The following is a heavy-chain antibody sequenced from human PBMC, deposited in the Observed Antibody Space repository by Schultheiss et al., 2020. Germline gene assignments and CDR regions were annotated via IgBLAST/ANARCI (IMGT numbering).Heavy chain of an antibody. D-gene: IGHD3-10*01. V-gene: IGHV4-59*06. CDR1: GASISSYY. CDR2: IYYSGST. Sequence: SATLSLTCTVSGASISSYYWSWIRQPAGKGLEWIGYIYYSGSTYYNPSLKSRVTISVDTSKNQFSLKLSSVTAADTAVYYCARSPVYGSGSYAFDYWGQGTLVTVSS. J-gene: IGHJ4*02. CDR3: ARSPVYGSGSYAFDY.